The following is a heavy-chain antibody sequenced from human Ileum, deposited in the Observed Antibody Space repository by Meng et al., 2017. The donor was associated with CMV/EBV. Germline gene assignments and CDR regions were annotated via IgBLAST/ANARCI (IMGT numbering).Heavy chain of an antibody. CDR2: IYNGGSST. D-gene: IGHD2-2*01. V-gene: IGHV3-23*03. CDR1: GFTLSSSA. J-gene: IGHJ6*02. CDR3: ANQMPWNYYYGMDL. Sequence: GGSLRLSCAASGFTLSSSAMNWVRQAPGKGLEWVSVIYNGGSSTYYADPVKGRFTISRDNARNSLYLQMNSLRVEDTAVYYCANQMPWNYYYGMDLWGQGTTVTVSS.